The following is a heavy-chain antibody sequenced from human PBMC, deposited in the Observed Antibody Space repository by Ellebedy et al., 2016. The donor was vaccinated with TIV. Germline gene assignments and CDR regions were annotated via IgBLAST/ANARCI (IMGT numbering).Heavy chain of an antibody. V-gene: IGHV4-39*01. D-gene: IGHD3-22*01. CDR3: ARSPDYYDSSGYSPPSWFDP. CDR1: GGSISSSISF. CDR2: IYYSRST. Sequence: SETLSLXXSVSGGSISSSISFWGWIRQPPGKGLECIGCIYYSRSTYFNPSLKSRVTIPVDTSTNQFSLKLSSVTAADTAVYYCARSPDYYDSSGYSPPSWFDPWGQGTLVTVSS. J-gene: IGHJ5*02.